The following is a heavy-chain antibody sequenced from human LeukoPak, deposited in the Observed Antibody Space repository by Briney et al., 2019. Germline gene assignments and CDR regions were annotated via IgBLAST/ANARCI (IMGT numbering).Heavy chain of an antibody. CDR3: ARESETTLGGYYYGMDV. Sequence: PSETLSLTCTVSGGSINSYYWSWIRQPPGKGLEWIGYIYNSGSANYNPSLKSRVTISVDTSKNQFSLRLSSVTAADTAVYYCARESETTLGGYYYGMDVWAKGPRSPSP. CDR1: GGSINSYY. CDR2: IYNSGSA. V-gene: IGHV4-59*01. J-gene: IGHJ6*02. D-gene: IGHD3-16*01.